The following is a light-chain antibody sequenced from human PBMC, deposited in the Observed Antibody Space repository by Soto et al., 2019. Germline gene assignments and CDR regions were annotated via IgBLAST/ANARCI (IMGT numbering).Light chain of an antibody. CDR2: KAS. CDR1: HSLNIW. V-gene: IGKV1-5*03. J-gene: IGKJ2*01. Sequence: DIEMTQSPSTLSASVGDRVTITCRATHSLNIWLAWYQQKPGKAPKLLISKASSLESGVPSRFSGSGSGTEFSLTISSLQPDDVATYYCQQYKAYPYTFGQGTKLEMK. CDR3: QQYKAYPYT.